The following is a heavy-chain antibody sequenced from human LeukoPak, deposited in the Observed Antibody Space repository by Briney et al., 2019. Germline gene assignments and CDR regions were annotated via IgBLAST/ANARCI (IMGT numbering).Heavy chain of an antibody. Sequence: ETLSLTCTVSGGSVSSGSYYWSWIRQPPGKGLEWIGYIYYSGSTNYNPSLKSRVTISVDTSKNQFSLKLSSVTAADTAVYYCAREGSSWFYYFDYWGQGTLVTVPS. CDR2: IYYSGST. J-gene: IGHJ4*02. CDR3: AREGSSWFYYFDY. V-gene: IGHV4-61*01. CDR1: GGSVSSGSYY. D-gene: IGHD6-13*01.